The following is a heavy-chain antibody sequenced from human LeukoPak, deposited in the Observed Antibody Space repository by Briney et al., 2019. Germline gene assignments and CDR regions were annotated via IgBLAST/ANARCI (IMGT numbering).Heavy chain of an antibody. CDR3: AKGGNYYRYFDY. CDR1: GFTFSSYA. Sequence: GGSLTLSCAASGFTFSSYAMSWVRQPPGKGLEWVSAISGSGGSTYYAASVNGRSTISRDNSKYPPYLQMYSLRAEDTAVYYCAKGGNYYRYFDYWGQGTLVTVSS. J-gene: IGHJ4*02. V-gene: IGHV3-23*01. CDR2: ISGSGGST. D-gene: IGHD1-26*01.